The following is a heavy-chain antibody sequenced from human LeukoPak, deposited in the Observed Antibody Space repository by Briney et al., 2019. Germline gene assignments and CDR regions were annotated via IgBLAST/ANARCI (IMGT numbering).Heavy chain of an antibody. CDR1: GYTFTSYG. J-gene: IGHJ5*02. Sequence: ASVKVSCKASGYTFTSYGIGWVRQAPGQGLEWMGWISAYNGNTNYAQKLQGRVTMTTDTSTSTAHMELRSLRSDDTAVYYCARCRDIVVVPAAAANNWFDPWGQGTLVTVSS. D-gene: IGHD2-2*01. CDR2: ISAYNGNT. CDR3: ARCRDIVVVPAAAANNWFDP. V-gene: IGHV1-18*01.